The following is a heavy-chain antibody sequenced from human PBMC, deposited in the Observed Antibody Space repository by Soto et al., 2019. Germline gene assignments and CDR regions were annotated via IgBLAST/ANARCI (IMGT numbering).Heavy chain of an antibody. J-gene: IGHJ4*02. CDR2: INHSGST. CDR3: ARGEKDPPEGHYGANRNFDY. V-gene: IGHV4-34*01. D-gene: IGHD4-17*01. Sequence: SETLSLTCAVYGGSFSGYYWSWIRQPPGKGLEWIGEINHSGSTNYNPSLKSRVTISVDTSKNQFSLKLSSVTAADTAVYYCARGEKDPPEGHYGANRNFDYWGQGTLVTVSS. CDR1: GGSFSGYY.